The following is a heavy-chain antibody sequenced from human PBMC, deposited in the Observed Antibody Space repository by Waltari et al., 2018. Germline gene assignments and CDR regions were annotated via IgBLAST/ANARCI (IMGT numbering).Heavy chain of an antibody. CDR3: AKDRSYGHSLAN. V-gene: IGHV3-53*01. D-gene: IGHD4-17*01. Sequence: EVLLMESGGGLLPRGGSLILSCAASGFAACRRYMNWVRQAPGRGLEWVSGIHAGGNTYYADSVQGRFTISRDNSKNTLYLQMNSLRAEDTAVYYCAKDRSYGHSLANWGQGTLVTVSS. CDR1: GFAACRRY. J-gene: IGHJ4*02. CDR2: IHAGGNT.